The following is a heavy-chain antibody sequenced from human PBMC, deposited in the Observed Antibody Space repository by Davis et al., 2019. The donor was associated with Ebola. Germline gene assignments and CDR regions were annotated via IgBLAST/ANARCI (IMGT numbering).Heavy chain of an antibody. D-gene: IGHD3-9*01. CDR2: ISSSSSTI. CDR1: GFTFSSYS. Sequence: PGGSLRLSCAASGFTFSSYSMNWVRQAPGKGLGWVSYISSSSSTIYYADSVKGRFTISRDNAKNSLYLQMNSLRDEDTAVYYCARSWLSPYYYYGMDVWGKGTTVTVSS. CDR3: ARSWLSPYYYYGMDV. J-gene: IGHJ6*04. V-gene: IGHV3-48*02.